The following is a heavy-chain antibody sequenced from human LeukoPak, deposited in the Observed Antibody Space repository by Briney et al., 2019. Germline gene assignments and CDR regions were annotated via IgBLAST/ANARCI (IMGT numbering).Heavy chain of an antibody. Sequence: PGGSLRLSCAASGFTFSNAWMSWVRQAPGKGLEWVGRIKSKTDGGTTDYAAPVKGRFTISRDDSKNTLYLQMNSLKTEDTAVYYCTTVNDFWSGYQYNWGQGTLVTVSS. J-gene: IGHJ4*02. CDR3: TTVNDFWSGYQYN. CDR1: GFTFSNAW. V-gene: IGHV3-15*01. CDR2: IKSKTDGGTT. D-gene: IGHD3-3*01.